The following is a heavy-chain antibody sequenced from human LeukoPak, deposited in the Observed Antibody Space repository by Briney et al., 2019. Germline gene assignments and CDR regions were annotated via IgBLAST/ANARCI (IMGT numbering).Heavy chain of an antibody. V-gene: IGHV3-33*01. Sequence: GGSLRLSCAASGFSFSRYGMHWVRQAPGKGLEWVAVIWYDGSNKYYADSVKGRFTISRDNPKNTLYLQMNSLRAEDTAVYYCARDKWFGELLYFDYWGQGTLVTVSS. D-gene: IGHD3-10*01. CDR3: ARDKWFGELLYFDY. CDR2: IWYDGSNK. CDR1: GFSFSRYG. J-gene: IGHJ4*02.